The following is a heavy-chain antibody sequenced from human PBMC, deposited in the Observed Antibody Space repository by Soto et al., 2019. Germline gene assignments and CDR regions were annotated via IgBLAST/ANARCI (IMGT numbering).Heavy chain of an antibody. D-gene: IGHD1-26*01. J-gene: IGHJ4*02. CDR3: AKGGNLVGAALDFDY. CDR1: GFNFCGSS. V-gene: IGHV3-21*01. Sequence: GGCLRLASGASGFNFCGSSMNWVRQATGKGLEWVSSINSAGSYIYYANSVRGRFTISRDNPKNSLSLQMNNLRAEDAALYYCAKGGNLVGAALDFDYWGQGTLVTVSS. CDR2: INSAGSYI.